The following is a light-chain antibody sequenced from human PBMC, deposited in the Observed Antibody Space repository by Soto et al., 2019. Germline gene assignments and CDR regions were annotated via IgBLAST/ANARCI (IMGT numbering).Light chain of an antibody. CDR3: LVGTHGVT. V-gene: IGKV2-30*02. CDR2: KVS. J-gene: IGKJ5*01. Sequence: DVVMTQSPLSLPVTLGQPASISCSSNQSLVHSDGIAYFSWFQQRPGQSPRRLIYKVSNRDSGVPDRFSGGGSGTDFTLRISRVEAEDVGVYYCLVGTHGVTFGQGTRLEIK. CDR1: QSLVHSDGIAY.